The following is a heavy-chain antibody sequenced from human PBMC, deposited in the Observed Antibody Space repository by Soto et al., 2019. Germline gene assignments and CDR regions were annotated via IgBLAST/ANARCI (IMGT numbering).Heavy chain of an antibody. D-gene: IGHD3-3*02. V-gene: IGHV3-33*01. CDR2: IWYDGSNK. Sequence: QVQLVESGGGVVQPGRSLRLSCAASGFTFSSYGMHWVRQAPGKGLEWVAVIWYDGSNKYYADSVKGRFTISRDNSKNTLYVQMNSLRAEDTAVYYCAREHFSENYFGYWGQGTLVTVSS. CDR3: AREHFSENYFGY. CDR1: GFTFSSYG. J-gene: IGHJ4*02.